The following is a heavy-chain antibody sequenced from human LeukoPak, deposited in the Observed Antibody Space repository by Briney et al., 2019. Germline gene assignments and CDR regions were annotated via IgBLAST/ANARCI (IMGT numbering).Heavy chain of an antibody. CDR2: INTDGSFT. V-gene: IGHV3-74*01. Sequence: PGGSLRLSCANSGFTFSDYWMHWVRQAPGKGLVWVSRINTDGSFTNYADSVKGRFTISRDNAKNTLYLQVDSLRVEDTAVYYCTRGCYYHTPDFWGQGTLVTVSS. D-gene: IGHD3-22*01. CDR3: TRGCYYHTPDF. CDR1: GFTFSDYW. J-gene: IGHJ4*02.